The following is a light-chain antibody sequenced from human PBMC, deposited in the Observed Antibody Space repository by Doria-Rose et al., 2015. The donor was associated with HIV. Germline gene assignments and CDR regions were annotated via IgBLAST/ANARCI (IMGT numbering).Light chain of an antibody. CDR3: HQYGTSWT. CDR1: QSFSSTY. J-gene: IGKJ1*01. V-gene: IGKV3-20*01. Sequence: LTQSPGTLSLSPGERATLSCRASQSFSSTYLAWYQQKPGQARSRLIYDGSTRATGIPDRFSASGSGTDFTLTINRLEPEDCALYYCHQYGTSWTFGQGTKVEI. CDR2: DGS.